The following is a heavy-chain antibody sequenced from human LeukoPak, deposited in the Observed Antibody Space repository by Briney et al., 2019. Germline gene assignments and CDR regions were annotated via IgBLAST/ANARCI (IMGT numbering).Heavy chain of an antibody. CDR3: ARDRIQLWSNWFDP. Sequence: GSWVKVSCKASGGTFSSYAISLVRHAPGQGLEWMGGIIPIFGTANYAQKFQGRVTITTDESTSTAYMELSSLRSEGTAVYYCARDRIQLWSNWFDPWGQGILVTVSS. D-gene: IGHD5-18*01. CDR1: GGTFSSYA. J-gene: IGHJ5*02. V-gene: IGHV1-69*05. CDR2: IIPIFGTA.